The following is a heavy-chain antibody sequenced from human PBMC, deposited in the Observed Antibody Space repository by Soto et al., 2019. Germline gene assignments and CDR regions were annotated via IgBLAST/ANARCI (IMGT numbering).Heavy chain of an antibody. Sequence: QVQLVQSGAEVKKPGASVKVSCKASGYTFTSYGISWVRQAPGQGLEWMGWISANNGNTNYAQKLQGRVTMTTHTSASTAHMEMRRLISDDTAVYSCARERGSYALDYWGQGTLCTVSS. CDR1: GYTFTSYG. CDR3: ARERGSYALDY. CDR2: ISANNGNT. D-gene: IGHD1-26*01. V-gene: IGHV1-18*01. J-gene: IGHJ4*02.